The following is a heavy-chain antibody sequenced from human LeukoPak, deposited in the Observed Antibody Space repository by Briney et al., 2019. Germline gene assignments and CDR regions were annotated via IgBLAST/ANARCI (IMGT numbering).Heavy chain of an antibody. J-gene: IGHJ4*02. V-gene: IGHV1-2*02. CDR2: ISPNSGGT. CDR3: ARGQYYYDSSAYDF. D-gene: IGHD3-22*01. Sequence: GAPVKVSCKASRYTFTDYYMHWVRQAPGQGLEWMGWISPNSGGTNYAQKFQGRVTMTRDTSISTAYMELSSLRSDDTAVYYCARGQYYYDSSAYDFWGQGTLVTDSS. CDR1: RYTFTDYY.